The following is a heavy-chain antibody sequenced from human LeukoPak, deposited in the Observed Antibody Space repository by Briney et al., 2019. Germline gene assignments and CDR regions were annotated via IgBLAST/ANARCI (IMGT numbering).Heavy chain of an antibody. Sequence: PSETLSLTCAVYGGSFSGYYWSWIRQPPGKGLEWIGEINHSGSTNYNPSLKSRVTISVDTSKNQFSLKLSSVTAADTAVYYCAGHHPRNTVDYWGQGTLVTVSS. CDR1: GGSFSGYY. CDR2: INHSGST. CDR3: AGHHPRNTVDY. J-gene: IGHJ4*02. D-gene: IGHD2/OR15-2a*01. V-gene: IGHV4-34*01.